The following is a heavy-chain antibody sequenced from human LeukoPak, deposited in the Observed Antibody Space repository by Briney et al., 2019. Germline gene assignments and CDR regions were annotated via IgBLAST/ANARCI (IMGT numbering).Heavy chain of an antibody. V-gene: IGHV3-30*02. D-gene: IGHD3-3*01. J-gene: IGHJ4*02. CDR2: IRYDGSNK. CDR3: ANDFGVTHY. CDR1: GFTFSSYA. Sequence: PGGSLRLSCAASGFTFSSYAMSWVRQAPGRGLEWVAFIRYDGSNKYYADSVKGRFTISRDNSKNTLYLQMNSLRAEDTAVYYCANDFGVTHYWGQGTLVTVSS.